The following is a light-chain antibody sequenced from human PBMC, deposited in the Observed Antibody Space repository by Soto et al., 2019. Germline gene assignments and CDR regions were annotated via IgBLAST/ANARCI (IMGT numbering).Light chain of an antibody. CDR1: ISNVGSYNL. CDR2: EVT. CDR3: CSYAGGRV. J-gene: IGLJ3*02. V-gene: IGLV2-23*02. Sequence: QSALTQPASVSGSPGQSITISCTGTISNVGSYNLVSWYQQHPGKAPKLIIYEVTKRPSGVSNLFAVSKSGNTASLTISGLQPEDEADYFCCSYAGGRVFGGGTKLTVL.